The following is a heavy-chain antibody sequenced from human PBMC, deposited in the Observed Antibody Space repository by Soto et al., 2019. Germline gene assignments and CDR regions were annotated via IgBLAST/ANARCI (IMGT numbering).Heavy chain of an antibody. CDR1: GYTFTSYD. Sequence: GASVKVSCKASGYTFTSYDINWVRQATGQGLEWMGWMNPNSGNTGYAQKFQGRVTMTRNTSVSTAYMELSSLRSGDTAVYYCARGLVENYANYWGQGTLVTVSS. CDR2: MNPNSGNT. J-gene: IGHJ4*02. V-gene: IGHV1-8*01. D-gene: IGHD1-7*01. CDR3: ARGLVENYANY.